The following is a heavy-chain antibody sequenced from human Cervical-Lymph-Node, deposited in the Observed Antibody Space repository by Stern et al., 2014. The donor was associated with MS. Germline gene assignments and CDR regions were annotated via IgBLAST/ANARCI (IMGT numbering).Heavy chain of an antibody. CDR1: GFTFNNFG. V-gene: IGHV3-33*01. J-gene: IGHJ6*02. CDR2: VWHDGSNK. Sequence: VQLGESGGGVVQPGRSLRLSCAGAGFTFNNFGMHWIRQAPGKGLEWVAFVWHDGSNKYYADSVKGRFATFRDNSKNTLHLQMNSLRAEDTAVYYCARDKGTYYGVDVWGQGTTVTVSS. CDR3: ARDKGTYYGVDV.